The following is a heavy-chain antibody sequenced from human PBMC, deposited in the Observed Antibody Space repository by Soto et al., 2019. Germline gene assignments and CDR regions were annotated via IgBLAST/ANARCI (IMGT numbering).Heavy chain of an antibody. J-gene: IGHJ4*02. CDR1: GFTFSSYW. CDR3: ARGIRGYYGSDY. Sequence: PGGSLRLSCAASGFTFSSYWMHWVRKAPGKGLVWVSRINSDGTSTFYADSVKGRFTISRDNAKNVLYLQINSLRDEDTAVYYCARGIRGYYGSDYWGQGTLVTVSS. CDR2: INSDGTST. V-gene: IGHV3-74*01. D-gene: IGHD3-10*01.